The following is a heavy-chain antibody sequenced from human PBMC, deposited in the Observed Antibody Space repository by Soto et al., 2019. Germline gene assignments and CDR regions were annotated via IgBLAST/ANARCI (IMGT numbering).Heavy chain of an antibody. CDR1: GGTFNSYA. D-gene: IGHD3-22*01. V-gene: IGHV1-69*12. Sequence: QVQLVQSGAEVKKPESSVRVSCKASGGTFNSYAITWVRQAPGQGLEWMGGTIPMFGTTNYAEKFQGRVTITADETTNTAYMELSSLRSADPAGYYCTRCGIRYHSIGYYLGIDGMDVWGQGTTVIVSS. J-gene: IGHJ6*02. CDR2: TIPMFGTT. CDR3: TRCGIRYHSIGYYLGIDGMDV.